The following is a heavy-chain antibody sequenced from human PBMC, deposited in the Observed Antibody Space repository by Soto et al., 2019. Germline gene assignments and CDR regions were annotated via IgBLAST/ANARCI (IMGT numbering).Heavy chain of an antibody. Sequence: QVQLVESGGGVVQPGRSLRLSCAASGFTFSSYGIHWVRQAPGKGLEWVALISYDGSNKYYADSVKGRFTISRDNSKNTLYLQMNSLRAEDTAMYYCAKDAPYYYDSSGYYGPFGYWGQGTLVTVSS. CDR2: ISYDGSNK. CDR3: AKDAPYYYDSSGYYGPFGY. V-gene: IGHV3-30*18. CDR1: GFTFSSYG. J-gene: IGHJ4*02. D-gene: IGHD3-22*01.